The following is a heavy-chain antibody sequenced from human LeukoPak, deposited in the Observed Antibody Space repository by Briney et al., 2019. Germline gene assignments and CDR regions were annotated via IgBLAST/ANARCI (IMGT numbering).Heavy chain of an antibody. J-gene: IGHJ3*02. CDR2: FDLEDGER. V-gene: IGHV1-24*01. Sequence: ASVKVSCKVSGYTLTELSMHWVRQAPGTGLEWMGVFDLEDGERIYAQKFQGRVTMTKDTSTDTADMELSSLRSEDTALYYCATRADGAFHIWGQGTMVSVSS. D-gene: IGHD6-19*01. CDR3: ATRADGAFHI. CDR1: GYTLTELS.